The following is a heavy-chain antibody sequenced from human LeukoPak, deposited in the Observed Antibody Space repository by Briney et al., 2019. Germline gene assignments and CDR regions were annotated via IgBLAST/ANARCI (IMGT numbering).Heavy chain of an antibody. Sequence: SETLSLTCTVSDYSISSGYYWGWIRQPPGKGLEWIGSIYHSGSTFHNPSLKSRVTISVDTSKNPFSLKLPSVTAADGAVLFCARVLRGRGYNNGPLDYWGEGTLVTVSS. CDR2: IYHSGST. J-gene: IGHJ4*02. V-gene: IGHV4-38-2*02. CDR1: DYSISSGYY. CDR3: ARVLRGRGYNNGPLDY. D-gene: IGHD5-18*01.